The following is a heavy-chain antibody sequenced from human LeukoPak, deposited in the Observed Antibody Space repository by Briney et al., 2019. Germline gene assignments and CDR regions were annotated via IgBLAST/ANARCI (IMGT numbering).Heavy chain of an antibody. D-gene: IGHD2-2*02. Sequence: GGSLRLSCAASGFTFSSYGMHWVRQAPGKGLEWVAFIRYDGSNKYYADSVKGRFTISRDNSKNTLYLLMNSLRAEDTAVYYCAKGSHIRAFDIWGQGTMVTVSS. CDR1: GFTFSSYG. J-gene: IGHJ3*02. CDR2: IRYDGSNK. CDR3: AKGSHIRAFDI. V-gene: IGHV3-30*02.